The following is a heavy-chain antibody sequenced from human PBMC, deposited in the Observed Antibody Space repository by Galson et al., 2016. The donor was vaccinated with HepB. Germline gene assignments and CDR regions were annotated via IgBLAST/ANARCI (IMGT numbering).Heavy chain of an antibody. V-gene: IGHV6-1*01. CDR2: TYYRSKWYN. D-gene: IGHD2-8*01. CDR1: A. J-gene: IGHJ1*01. CDR3: PGPAQH. Sequence: AWNWIRQSPSRGLEWLGRTYYRSKWYNDYGVSVKSRITINPDTSKNQVSLRLNSATPPDCANGVCPGPAQHWGQGTLVTVSS.